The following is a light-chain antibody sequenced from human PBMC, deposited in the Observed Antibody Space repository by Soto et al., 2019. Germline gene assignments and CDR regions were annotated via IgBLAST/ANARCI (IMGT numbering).Light chain of an antibody. CDR3: QQSYSTPPT. J-gene: IGKJ1*01. CDR2: AAS. Sequence: DIQMTQSPSSLSASVGDRVTITCRASQSISSYLNWYQQKPGKAPKLLIYAASSLQSGVPSRFSGSGSGTDFTLTISSLQPEDFATYYCQQSYSTPPTCGQGTKVEI. CDR1: QSISSY. V-gene: IGKV1-39*01.